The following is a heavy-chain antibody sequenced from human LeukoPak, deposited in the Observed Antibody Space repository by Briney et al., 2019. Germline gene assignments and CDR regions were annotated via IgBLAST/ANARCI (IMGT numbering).Heavy chain of an antibody. CDR3: ARILSNWFDP. J-gene: IGHJ5*02. D-gene: IGHD2-15*01. CDR2: ISGYNGKT. V-gene: IGHV1-18*01. CDR1: GYTFTSYG. Sequence: ASVKVSCKTSGYTFTSYGISWVRQAPGQGLEWVGWISGYNGKTDYVQKLQGRLTMTTDTSTNTAYMELRGLRSDDTAVYYCARILSNWFDPWGQGTLVTVSS.